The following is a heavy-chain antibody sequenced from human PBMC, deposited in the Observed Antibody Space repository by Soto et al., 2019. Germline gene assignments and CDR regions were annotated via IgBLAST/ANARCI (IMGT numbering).Heavy chain of an antibody. V-gene: IGHV4-30-4*01. CDR1: GGSISSGDYY. D-gene: IGHD2-2*02. CDR2: IYYSGST. Sequence: SETLSLTCTVSGGSISSGDYYWSWIGQPPGKGLEWIGYIYYSGSTYYNPSLKSRVTIAVDTSKNQFSLKLSSVTAADTAVYYCARGGDCSSTSCYTWAYYYGMDVWGQGTTVTVS. J-gene: IGHJ6*02. CDR3: ARGGDCSSTSCYTWAYYYGMDV.